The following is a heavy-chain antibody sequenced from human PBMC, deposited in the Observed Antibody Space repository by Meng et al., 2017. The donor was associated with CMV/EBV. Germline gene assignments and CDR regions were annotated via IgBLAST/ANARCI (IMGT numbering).Heavy chain of an antibody. V-gene: IGHV3-30-3*01. CDR2: ISYDGSNK. J-gene: IGHJ4*02. Sequence: VQLGGGVVQSGRSPRLAWASFGVPFSIYAMHWVRQAPGKGLEWVAVISYDGSNKYYADSVKGRFTISRDNSKNTLYLQMNSLRAEDTAVYYCARGSVAGFDYWGQGTLVTVSS. D-gene: IGHD6-19*01. CDR3: ARGSVAGFDY. CDR1: GVPFSIYA.